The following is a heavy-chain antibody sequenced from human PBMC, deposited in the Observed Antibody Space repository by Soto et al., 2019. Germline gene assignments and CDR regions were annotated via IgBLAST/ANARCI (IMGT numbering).Heavy chain of an antibody. V-gene: IGHV3-30*18. D-gene: IGHD2-2*01. CDR1: GFTLKSYG. Sequence: PGGSLRLSCAASGFTLKSYGMHWVRQAPGKGLEWVAVISYDGSSKYYADSVKGRFTISRDNSKNTLYLQMNSLRSEDTAVYYCAKDRVVVVPAANWNYGMDVWGQGTTVTAP. J-gene: IGHJ6*02. CDR2: ISYDGSSK. CDR3: AKDRVVVVPAANWNYGMDV.